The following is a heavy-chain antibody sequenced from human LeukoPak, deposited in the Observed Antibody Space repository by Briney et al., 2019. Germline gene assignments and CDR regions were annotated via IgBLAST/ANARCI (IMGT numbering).Heavy chain of an antibody. D-gene: IGHD3-10*01. V-gene: IGHV3-48*04. J-gene: IGHJ4*02. CDR1: GFTFSSYS. CDR3: ARDRQLRMVLGVIIGHYFDY. Sequence: HPGGSLRLSCAASGFTFSSYSMNWVRQAPGKGLEWVSYISSSGSTIYYADSVKGRFTISRDNAKNSLYLQMNSLRAGDTAVYYCARDRQLRMVLGVIIGHYFDYWGQGTLVTVSS. CDR2: ISSSGSTI.